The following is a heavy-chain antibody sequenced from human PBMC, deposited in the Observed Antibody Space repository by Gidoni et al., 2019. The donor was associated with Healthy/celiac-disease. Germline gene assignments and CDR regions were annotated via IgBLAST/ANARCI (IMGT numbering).Heavy chain of an antibody. CDR3: ATLNCSGGSCYSGYYYGMDV. J-gene: IGHJ6*02. CDR1: GGSISRGGYY. Sequence: QVQLQESGPGLVKPSQTLSLTCTVSGGSISRGGYYWSWIRQHPGKGLEWIGYIYYSGSTYYNPSLKSRVTISVDTSKNQFSLKLSSVTAADTAVYYCATLNCSGGSCYSGYYYGMDVWGQGTTVTVSS. V-gene: IGHV4-31*03. CDR2: IYYSGST. D-gene: IGHD2-15*01.